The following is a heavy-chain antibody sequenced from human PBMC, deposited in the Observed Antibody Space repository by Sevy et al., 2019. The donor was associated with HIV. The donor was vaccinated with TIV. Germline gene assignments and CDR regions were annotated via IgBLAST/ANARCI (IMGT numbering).Heavy chain of an antibody. V-gene: IGHV1-18*01. CDR2: ISAYNGNT. CDR1: GYTFTSYG. J-gene: IGHJ5*02. Sequence: ASVKVSCKASGYTFTSYGISWVRQAPGQGLEWMGWISAYNGNTNYAQKLQGRVTMTTDTSTSTAYMELRSLRSDDTAVYYCARTPAARIAAARTNWFDPRGQGTLVTVSS. CDR3: ARTPAARIAAARTNWFDP. D-gene: IGHD6-13*01.